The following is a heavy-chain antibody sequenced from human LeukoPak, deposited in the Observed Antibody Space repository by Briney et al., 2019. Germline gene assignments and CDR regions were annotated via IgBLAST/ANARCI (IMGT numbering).Heavy chain of an antibody. Sequence: GASVKVSCKASGYTFTSYGISWVRQAPGQGLEWMGWISAYSGNTNYAQKLQGRVTMTTDTSTSTAYMELRSLRSDDTAVYYCAREERFGELIQIDYWGQGTLVTVSS. V-gene: IGHV1-18*01. CDR2: ISAYSGNT. J-gene: IGHJ4*02. CDR1: GYTFTSYG. CDR3: AREERFGELIQIDY. D-gene: IGHD3-10*01.